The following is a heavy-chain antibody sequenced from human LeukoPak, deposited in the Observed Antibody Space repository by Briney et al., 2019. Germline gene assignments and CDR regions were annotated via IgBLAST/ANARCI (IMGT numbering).Heavy chain of an antibody. CDR3: ASSGWYDVRWFDP. J-gene: IGHJ5*02. D-gene: IGHD6-19*01. Sequence: GGSLRLSCAASGFTFSSYSMNWVRQAPGKGLEWVSSISSSSSYIYYADSVKGRFIISRDNAKNSLYLQMNSLRAEDTAVYYCASSGWYDVRWFDPWGQGTLVTVSS. V-gene: IGHV3-21*01. CDR2: ISSSSSYI. CDR1: GFTFSSYS.